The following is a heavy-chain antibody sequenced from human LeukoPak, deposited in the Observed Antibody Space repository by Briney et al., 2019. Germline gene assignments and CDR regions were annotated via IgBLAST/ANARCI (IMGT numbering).Heavy chain of an antibody. V-gene: IGHV4-59*12. J-gene: IGHJ4*02. CDR1: GGSINSYY. CDR2: IYYSGST. CDR3: ARRGRTYYDILTGYRYFDY. D-gene: IGHD3-9*01. Sequence: SETLSLTCTVSGGSINSYYCSWIRQPPGKGLEWIGYIYYSGSTNYNPSLKSRVTISVDTSKNQFSLKLSSVTAADTAVYYCARRGRTYYDILTGYRYFDYWGQGTLVTVSS.